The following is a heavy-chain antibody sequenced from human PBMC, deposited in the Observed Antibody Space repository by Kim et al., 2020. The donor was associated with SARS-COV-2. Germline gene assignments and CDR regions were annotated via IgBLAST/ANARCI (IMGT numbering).Heavy chain of an antibody. CDR3: ARDREGPLRYFDYIYYYYGMDV. Sequence: GGSLRLSCAASGFTFSSYSMNWVRQAPGKGLEWVSSISSSSSYIYYADSVKGRFTISRDNAKNSLYLQMNSLRAEDTAVYYCARDREGPLRYFDYIYYYYGMDVWGHGTTVTVSS. D-gene: IGHD3-9*01. J-gene: IGHJ6*02. CDR2: ISSSSSYI. CDR1: GFTFSSYS. V-gene: IGHV3-21*01.